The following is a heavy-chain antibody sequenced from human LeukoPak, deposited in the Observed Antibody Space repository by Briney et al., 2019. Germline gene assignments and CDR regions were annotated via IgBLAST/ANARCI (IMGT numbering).Heavy chain of an antibody. CDR3: ARDFGYCSGGSCRYYFDY. D-gene: IGHD2-15*01. CDR2: IWYDGSKK. V-gene: IGHV3-33*01. Sequence: PGGSLRLSCAASGFTFSSYGMHWVRQAPGKGLEWVAVIWYDGSKKYYADSVKGRFTISRDNSKNTLYLQMNSLRAEDTAVYYCARDFGYCSGGSCRYYFDYWGQGTLVTVSS. J-gene: IGHJ4*02. CDR1: GFTFSSYG.